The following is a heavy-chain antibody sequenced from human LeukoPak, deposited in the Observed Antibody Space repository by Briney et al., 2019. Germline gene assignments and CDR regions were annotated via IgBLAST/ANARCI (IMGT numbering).Heavy chain of an antibody. J-gene: IGHJ3*01. CDR1: GFTVSGNF. Sequence: GGSLRLSCAASGFTVSGNFMSWVRRAPGKGPEWISVLYSGGTTYYANSVKGRFTISRDNSKNTLYLQMNGLRAEDTAVYYCSRGLLRAFDLWGQETMVTVSS. CDR3: SRGLLRAFDL. CDR2: LYSGGTT. V-gene: IGHV3-66*01.